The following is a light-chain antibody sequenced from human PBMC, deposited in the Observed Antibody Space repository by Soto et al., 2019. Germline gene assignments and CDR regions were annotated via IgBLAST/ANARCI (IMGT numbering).Light chain of an antibody. CDR3: QQYDTYST. J-gene: IGKJ1*01. CDR1: QSISNR. Sequence: DIPMTPSPSPLSASVGDRGTITCRASQSISNRLAWYHQKPGKTPNLLIYDASNLGSGVPSRFSGSGSGTEFTLTISSLQPDDFATYYCQQYDTYSTFGQGTKVDIK. V-gene: IGKV1-5*01. CDR2: DAS.